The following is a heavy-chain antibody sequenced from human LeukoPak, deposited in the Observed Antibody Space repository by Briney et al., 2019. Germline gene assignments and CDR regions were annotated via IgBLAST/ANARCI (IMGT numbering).Heavy chain of an antibody. J-gene: IGHJ3*02. D-gene: IGHD4-17*01. V-gene: IGHV4-59*11. Sequence: SETLSLTCIVSDASFSSHYWTWIRQPPGKGLEWIGYISYTGSTNYNPSLKSRVTISADTSKNQFSLKLSSVTAADTAVYYCARDPTTVTKGFDIWGQGTMVTVSS. CDR1: DASFSSHY. CDR2: ISYTGST. CDR3: ARDPTTVTKGFDI.